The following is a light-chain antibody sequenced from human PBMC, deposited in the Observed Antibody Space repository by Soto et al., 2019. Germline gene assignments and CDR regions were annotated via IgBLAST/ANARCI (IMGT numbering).Light chain of an antibody. J-gene: IGLJ2*01. Sequence: QSVLTQPPSASGSPGQSVTISCTGTSSDVGGYNYVSWHQQHPGKAPKLMIYEVNKRPSGVPDRFSGSKSGNTASLTVSGLQAEDEADYYCTSYAGSYVVFGGGTKLTVL. CDR3: TSYAGSYVV. CDR1: SSDVGGYNY. V-gene: IGLV2-8*01. CDR2: EVN.